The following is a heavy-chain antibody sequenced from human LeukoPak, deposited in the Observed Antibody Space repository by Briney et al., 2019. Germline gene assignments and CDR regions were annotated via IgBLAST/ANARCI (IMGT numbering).Heavy chain of an antibody. J-gene: IGHJ4*02. CDR1: GFTFSSHW. Sequence: GVSLRLSCAASGFTFSSHWMSWVRQGRGKGLEWVANIKYDGSGKYYMDSVKGRFTVSRDNAKSSLYLQLSSLRAEDTAVYYCVRDFTWTTGDEIWGQGTLVTVSS. CDR2: IKYDGSGK. CDR3: VRDFTWTTGDEI. D-gene: IGHD7-27*01. V-gene: IGHV3-7*01.